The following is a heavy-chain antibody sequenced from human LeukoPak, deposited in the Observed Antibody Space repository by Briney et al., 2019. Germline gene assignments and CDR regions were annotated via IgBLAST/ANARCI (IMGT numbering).Heavy chain of an antibody. CDR2: IYGSGNT. Sequence: SETLSLTCTVSGGSISNYYWSWIRQPAGKGLEWIGRIYGSGNTNYNPSLKSRVAMSADTSKNQVSLKLSSVTAADTAVYYCARDRGDPAWYFDYWGQGTLVTVSS. V-gene: IGHV4-4*07. D-gene: IGHD2-21*02. CDR3: ARDRGDPAWYFDY. CDR1: GGSISNYY. J-gene: IGHJ4*02.